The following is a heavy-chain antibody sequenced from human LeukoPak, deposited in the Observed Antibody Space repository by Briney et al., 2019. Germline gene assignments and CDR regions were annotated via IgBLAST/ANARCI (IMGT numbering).Heavy chain of an antibody. CDR2: AYSDGNT. D-gene: IGHD6-19*01. Sequence: PGGSLRLSCAASGITVNSTYISWVRQAPGKGLDWVSVAYSDGNTYYAGSVKGRFTISRDNSKNTLFLQMNSLRAEDTAVYYCARLFGSGWPGYFYYAMDVWGQGTTVAVSS. V-gene: IGHV3-66*04. CDR1: GITVNSTY. J-gene: IGHJ6*02. CDR3: ARLFGSGWPGYFYYAMDV.